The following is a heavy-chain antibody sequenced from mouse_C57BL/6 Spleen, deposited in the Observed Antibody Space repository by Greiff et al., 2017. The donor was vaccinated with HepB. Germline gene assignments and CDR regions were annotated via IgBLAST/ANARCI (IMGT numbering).Heavy chain of an antibody. V-gene: IGHV1-63*01. CDR3: ARRGASQAPHYYAMDY. D-gene: IGHD3-2*02. J-gene: IGHJ4*01. CDR2: IYPGGGYT. CDR1: GYTFTNYW. Sequence: QVQLQQSGAELVRPGTSVKMSCKASGYTFTNYWIGWAKQRPGHGLEWIGDIYPGGGYTNYNEKFKGKATLTADKSSSTAYMQFSSLTSEDSAIYYCARRGASQAPHYYAMDYWGQGTSVTVSS.